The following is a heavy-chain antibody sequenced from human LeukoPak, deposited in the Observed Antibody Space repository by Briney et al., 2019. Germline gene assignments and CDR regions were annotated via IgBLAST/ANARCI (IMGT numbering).Heavy chain of an antibody. CDR3: ARDASYCGGDCYPILPFDP. D-gene: IGHD2-21*02. V-gene: IGHV1-2*02. J-gene: IGHJ5*02. CDR2: INPNSGGT. Sequence: ASVKVSCKASGYTFTGYYMHRVRQAPGQGLEWMGWINPNSGGTNYAQKFQGRVTMTRDTSISTAYMELSRLRSDDTAVYYCARDASYCGGDCYPILPFDPWGQGTLVTVSS. CDR1: GYTFTGYY.